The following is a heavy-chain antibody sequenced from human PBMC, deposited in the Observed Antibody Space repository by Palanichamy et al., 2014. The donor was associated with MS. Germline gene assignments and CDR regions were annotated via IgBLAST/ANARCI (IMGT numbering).Heavy chain of an antibody. J-gene: IGHJ5*02. CDR1: GGSFSGYR. CDR3: ATQSPAVLGDP. D-gene: IGHD3-10*01. CDR2: IDHSDHSGGT. Sequence: QVQLQQWGAGLLKPSETLSLTCAVYGGSFSGYRWSWIRQPPGKGLEWIGEIDHSDHSGGTKYNPSLKGRVTISVGTSKKWFSLRLTSVTAADTAVYYCATQSPAVLGDPWGQGTLVTVSS. V-gene: IGHV4-34*01.